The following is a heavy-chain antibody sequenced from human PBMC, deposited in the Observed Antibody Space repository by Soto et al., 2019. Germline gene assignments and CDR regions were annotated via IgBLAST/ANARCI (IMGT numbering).Heavy chain of an antibody. CDR2: ISPNGQGI. Sequence: EVKLLESGGGLVQPGGSLGLSCEVLEFTGPSNGVSGAPRAPVKGLEWVSAISPNGQGIWYADSVKGRFTISRDISRNTVFLQMDSLRAEDTAVYYCAKDRQYPRDYFHYWGQGTLVTVSS. J-gene: IGHJ4*02. CDR1: EFTGPSNG. CDR3: AKDRQYPRDYFHY. V-gene: IGHV3-23*01. D-gene: IGHD4-4*01.